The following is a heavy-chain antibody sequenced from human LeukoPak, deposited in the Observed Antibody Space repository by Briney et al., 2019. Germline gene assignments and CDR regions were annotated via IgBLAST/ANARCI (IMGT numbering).Heavy chain of an antibody. CDR1: GFTFSNAW. CDR2: IKSKTDGGTT. V-gene: IGHV3-15*01. D-gene: IGHD3-10*01. CDR3: TTDRGTPMVRGVIIPFDY. J-gene: IGHJ4*02. Sequence: PGGSLRLSCAASGFTFSNAWMSWVRQAPGKGLEWVGRIKSKTDGGTTDYAAPVKGRFTISRDDSKNTLYLQMNSLKTEDTAVYYCTTDRGTPMVRGVIIPFDYWGQGTLVTVSS.